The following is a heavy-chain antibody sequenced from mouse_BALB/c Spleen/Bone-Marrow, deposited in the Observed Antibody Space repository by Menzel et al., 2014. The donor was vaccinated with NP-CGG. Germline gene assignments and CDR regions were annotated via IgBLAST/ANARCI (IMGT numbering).Heavy chain of an antibody. CDR1: GFTFSDYY. J-gene: IGHJ4*01. CDR3: ARNAFYRGYAMDY. D-gene: IGHD2-12*01. Sequence: EVKLMESGGGLAQPGGSLKLSCATSGFTFSDYYMYWVRQTPEKRLEWVAYISNGGGSTYYPDTVKGRFTISRDNAKNTLYLQMSRLKSEDTAMYYCARNAFYRGYAMDYWGQGTSVTVSS. CDR2: ISNGGGST. V-gene: IGHV5-12*02.